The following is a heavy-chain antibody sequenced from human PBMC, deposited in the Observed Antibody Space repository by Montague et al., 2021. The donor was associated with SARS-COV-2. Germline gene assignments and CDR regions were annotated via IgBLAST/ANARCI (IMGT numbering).Heavy chain of an antibody. CDR2: TYYRSPWYN. CDR1: GDSVSSNDAA. Sequence: CAISGDSVSSNDAAWNWIRQSPSRGLEWLGRTYYRSPWYNDYAVSVTGRITINPDTSKNQFSLQLNSVTPEDTAVYYCARQFGITWHALDVWGQGTTVTVSS. CDR3: ARQFGITWHALDV. V-gene: IGHV6-1*01. J-gene: IGHJ6*02. D-gene: IGHD3-10*01.